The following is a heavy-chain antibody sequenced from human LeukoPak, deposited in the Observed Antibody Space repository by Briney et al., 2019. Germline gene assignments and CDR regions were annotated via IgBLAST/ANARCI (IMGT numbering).Heavy chain of an antibody. D-gene: IGHD2-15*01. Sequence: GGSLRLSCAASGFTFSTYWMHWVRQAPGRGLVWVARIRLEGTTTAYADSVKGRFTISRDNAKTTLFLQMNTLSAEDTAGYYGARDLGGILFDYWGQGTLVTVSS. V-gene: IGHV3-74*03. CDR3: ARDLGGILFDY. CDR2: IRLEGTTT. CDR1: GFTFSTYW. J-gene: IGHJ4*02.